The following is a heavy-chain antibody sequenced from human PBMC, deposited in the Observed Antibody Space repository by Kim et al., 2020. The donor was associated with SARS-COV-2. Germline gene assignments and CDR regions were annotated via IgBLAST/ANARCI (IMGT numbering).Heavy chain of an antibody. D-gene: IGHD6-13*01. CDR3: ARKTRGSNWPFDY. CDR2: INAANGDT. Sequence: ASVKVSCKASGYTFTNYAVHWVRQAPGQRLEWMGYINAANGDTKYSQNLQGRVTITRDTSASTTYMELSSLTSEDTAVFYCARKTRGSNWPFDYWGQGTLVTVSS. CDR1: GYTFTNYA. J-gene: IGHJ4*02. V-gene: IGHV1-3*01.